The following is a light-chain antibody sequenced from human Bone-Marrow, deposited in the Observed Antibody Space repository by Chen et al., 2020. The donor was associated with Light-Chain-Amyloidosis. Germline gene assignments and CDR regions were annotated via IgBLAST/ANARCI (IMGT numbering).Light chain of an antibody. CDR1: SSDVVGDNH. V-gene: IGLV2-14*01. J-gene: IGLJ1*01. CDR2: EVT. CDR3: SSYTITNTLV. Sequence: SALTQPASVSGSPGQSITISCTGTSSDVVGDNHVSWYQQHPDKAPKLMIYEVTNRPSWVPDRFSGSKSDKSASLTISELQTEDEADYFCSSYTITNTLVFGSETRVTVL.